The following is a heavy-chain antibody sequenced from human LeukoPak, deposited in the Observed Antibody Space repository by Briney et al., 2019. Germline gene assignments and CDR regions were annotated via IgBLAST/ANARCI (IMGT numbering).Heavy chain of an antibody. D-gene: IGHD2-15*01. CDR1: GGSISRGGYY. V-gene: IGHV4-31*03. CDR3: ARTSGYCTGGSCWDDAFDI. Sequence: TLSLTCTVSGGSISRGGYYWSWVRQHPGKGLEWIGNIFNSVSTYYKPSLKSRVTISLDTSNQFSLKLSSVTAADTAIYYCARTSGYCTGGSCWDDAFDIWGRGTMVTVSS. CDR2: IFNSVST. J-gene: IGHJ3*02.